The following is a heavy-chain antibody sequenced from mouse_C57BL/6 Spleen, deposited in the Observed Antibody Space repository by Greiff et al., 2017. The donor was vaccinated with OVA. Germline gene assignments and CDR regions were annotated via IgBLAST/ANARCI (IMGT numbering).Heavy chain of an antibody. CDR2: ISSGSSTI. CDR1: GFTFSDYG. J-gene: IGHJ2*01. Sequence: DVHLVESGGGLVKPGGSLKLSCAASGFTFSDYGMHWVRQAPEKGLEWVAYISSGSSTIYYADTVKGRFTISRDNAKNTLFLQMTSLRSEDTAMYYCARPPHPIYYYGERAYYFDYWGQGTTLTVSS. CDR3: ARPPHPIYYYGERAYYFDY. V-gene: IGHV5-17*01. D-gene: IGHD1-1*01.